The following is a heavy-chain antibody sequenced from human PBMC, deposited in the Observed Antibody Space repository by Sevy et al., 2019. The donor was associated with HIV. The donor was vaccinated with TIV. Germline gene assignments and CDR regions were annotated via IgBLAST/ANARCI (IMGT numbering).Heavy chain of an antibody. J-gene: IGHJ3*02. CDR1: GFTFSSYS. V-gene: IGHV3-21*01. CDR2: IGSSSSYI. CDR3: ARGGIRGDHDAFDI. D-gene: IGHD2-21*02. Sequence: GGSLRLSCAASGFTFSSYSMNWVRQAPGKGLEWVSSIGSSSSYIYYADSVKGRFTISRDNAKNSLYLQMNSLRAEDTAGYYCARGGIRGDHDAFDIWGQGTMVTVSS.